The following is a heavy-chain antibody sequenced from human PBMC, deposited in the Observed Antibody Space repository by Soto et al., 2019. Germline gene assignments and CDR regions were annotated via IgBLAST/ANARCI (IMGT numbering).Heavy chain of an antibody. CDR3: ARRNPSYEDGSGGYDY. V-gene: IGHV4-39*01. D-gene: IGHD3-10*01. CDR2: IYYSGIT. Sequence: QLQLQESGPGLVKPSETLSLTCTVSGGSITSSSCYWDWIRQPPGKGLEWIGSIYYSGITYYNPSPPSRVPMSVDTSQNQFSPPLSSVTAADTAVYSCARRNPSYEDGSGGYDYWGQGNLVTVSS. CDR1: GGSITSSSCY. J-gene: IGHJ4*02.